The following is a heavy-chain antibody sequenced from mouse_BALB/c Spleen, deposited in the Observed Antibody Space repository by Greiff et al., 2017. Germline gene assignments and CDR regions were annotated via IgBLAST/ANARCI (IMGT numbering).Heavy chain of an antibody. V-gene: IGHV5-12-2*01. CDR3: ARRGYGSSFHWYFDV. CDR1: GFTFSSYT. J-gene: IGHJ1*01. Sequence: EVKLVESGGGLVQPGGSLKLSCAASGFTFSSYTMSWVRQTPEKRLEWVAYISNGGGSTYYPDTVKGRFTISRDNAKNTLYLQMSSLKSEDTAMYYCARRGYGSSFHWYFDVWGAGTTVTVSS. CDR2: ISNGGGST. D-gene: IGHD1-1*01.